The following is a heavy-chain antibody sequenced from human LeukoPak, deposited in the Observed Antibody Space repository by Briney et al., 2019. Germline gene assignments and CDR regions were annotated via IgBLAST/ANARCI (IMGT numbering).Heavy chain of an antibody. V-gene: IGHV4-31*03. D-gene: IGHD5-24*01. CDR2: IYYSGST. Sequence: SETLSLTCTVSGGSISSGGYCWSWLRQHPGKGLEGIGYIYYSGSTYYNPSLKSRVTISVDTSKNQFSLKLSSVTAADTAVYYCARGVALATHKYFDYWGPGILVTVSS. CDR3: ARGVALATHKYFDY. J-gene: IGHJ4*02. CDR1: GGSISSGGYC.